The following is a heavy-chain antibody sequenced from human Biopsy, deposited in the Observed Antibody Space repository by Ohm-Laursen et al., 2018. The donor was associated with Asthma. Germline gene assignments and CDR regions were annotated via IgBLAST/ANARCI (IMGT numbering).Heavy chain of an antibody. Sequence: SLRLSCAASGFAVSRDYMFWVRQAPGKRLEWVANINEDGSEQHYVGSVKGRFTISRDNAKNSLYLQMDSLRAEDTAVYFCARKTYYYSATYGWFDAWGQGTLVTVSS. J-gene: IGHJ5*02. CDR1: GFAVSRDY. V-gene: IGHV3-7*05. CDR3: ARKTYYYSATYGWFDA. D-gene: IGHD4/OR15-4a*01. CDR2: INEDGSEQ.